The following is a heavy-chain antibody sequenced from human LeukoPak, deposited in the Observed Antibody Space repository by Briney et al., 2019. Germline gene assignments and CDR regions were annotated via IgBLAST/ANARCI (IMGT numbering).Heavy chain of an antibody. V-gene: IGHV4-34*01. CDR1: GGSFSGYY. D-gene: IGHD3-9*01. J-gene: IGHJ3*02. CDR3: ARGLDDILTGYLDAFDI. CDR2: VNHSGST. Sequence: SETLSLTCAVYGGSFSGYYWNWIRQPPGKGLEWIGEVNHSGSTNYNPSLKSRVTMSVDTSKNQFSLKLSSVTAADTAVYYCARGLDDILTGYLDAFDIWGQGTMVTVSS.